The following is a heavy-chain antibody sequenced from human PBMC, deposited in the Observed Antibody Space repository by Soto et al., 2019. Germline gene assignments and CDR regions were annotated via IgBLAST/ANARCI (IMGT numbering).Heavy chain of an antibody. V-gene: IGHV1-18*01. Sequence: QVQLVQSGAEVKKPGASVKVSCKASGYTFSGYAMGWVRQAPGQGLEWMGWISAYNGNTEYAQKFQGRVTMTTDTSTSTAYMELRSPTSDDTAVYYCARPFGDYGDYAWALRYWGQGTLVTVSS. CDR3: ARPFGDYGDYAWALRY. CDR1: GYTFSGYA. CDR2: ISAYNGNT. J-gene: IGHJ4*02. D-gene: IGHD4-17*01.